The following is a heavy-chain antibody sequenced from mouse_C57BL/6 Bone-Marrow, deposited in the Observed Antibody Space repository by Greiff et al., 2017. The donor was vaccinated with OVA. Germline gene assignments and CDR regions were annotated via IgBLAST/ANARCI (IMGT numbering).Heavy chain of an antibody. V-gene: IGHV1-55*01. J-gene: IGHJ3*01. CDR1: GYTFTSYW. CDR3: AIYYDYDTGSLAY. CDR2: IYPGSGST. D-gene: IGHD2-4*01. Sequence: VQLQQSGAELVKPGASVKMSCKASGYTFTSYWITWVKQRPGQGLEWIGDIYPGSGSTNYNEKFKSKATLTVDTSSSTAYMQLSSLTSEDSAVYYCAIYYDYDTGSLAYWGQGTLVTVSA.